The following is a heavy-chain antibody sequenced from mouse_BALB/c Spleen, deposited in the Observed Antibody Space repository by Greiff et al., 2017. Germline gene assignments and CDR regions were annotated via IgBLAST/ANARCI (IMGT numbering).Heavy chain of an antibody. V-gene: IGHV5-6*01. J-gene: IGHJ4*01. Sequence: EVHLVESGGDLVKPGGSLKLSCAASGFTFSSYGMSWVRQTPDKRLEWVATISSGGSYTYYPDSVKGRFTISRDNAKNTLYLQMSSLKSEDTAMYYCARPPRYAMDYWGQGTSVTVSS. CDR2: ISSGGSYT. CDR3: ARPPRYAMDY. CDR1: GFTFSSYG.